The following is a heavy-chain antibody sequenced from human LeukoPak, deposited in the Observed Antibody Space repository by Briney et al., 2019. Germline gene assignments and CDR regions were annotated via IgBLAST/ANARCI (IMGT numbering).Heavy chain of an antibody. CDR1: GFTFSDYA. J-gene: IGHJ4*02. CDR2: FSSGGSYI. V-gene: IGHV3-21*01. CDR3: ARGPALYCTSSSCLDGVD. D-gene: IGHD2-2*01. Sequence: GGPLRLSCAASGFTFSDYAMNWVRQAPGKGLEGVSSFSSGGSYISYADSVKGRFTVSRDNAKDSLFLQMRSLRDEDTAVYYCARGPALYCTSSSCLDGVDWGQGTLVSVSS.